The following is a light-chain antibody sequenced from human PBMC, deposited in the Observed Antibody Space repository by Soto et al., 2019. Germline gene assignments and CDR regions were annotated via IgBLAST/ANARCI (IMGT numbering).Light chain of an antibody. CDR1: SSDVGGYNY. CDR3: SSYTSGNTPYV. V-gene: IGLV2-14*01. J-gene: IGLJ1*01. Sequence: SVLPQPASLSGSPGQSIIISCTGTSSDVGGYNYVSWYQQYPGKAPKLMIYDVSDRPSGVSNRFSGSKSGNTASLTISGLQPEDEADYFCSSYTSGNTPYVFGTGTKVTVL. CDR2: DVS.